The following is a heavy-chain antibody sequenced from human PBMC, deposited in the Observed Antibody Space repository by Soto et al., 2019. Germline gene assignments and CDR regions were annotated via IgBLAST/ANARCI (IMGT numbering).Heavy chain of an antibody. J-gene: IGHJ4*02. CDR3: GRVLFGYVGPIDQ. CDR1: GFAFRSYG. Sequence: PGGSLRLSCSASGFAFRSYGMHWVRQAPGKGLEWVAFISDDGSDKYYADSVKGRFTISRDNSENTVDLHMNSLRIEDSSVYYCGRVLFGYVGPIDQWGQGTLVTVSS. D-gene: IGHD5-12*01. V-gene: IGHV3-30*03. CDR2: ISDDGSDK.